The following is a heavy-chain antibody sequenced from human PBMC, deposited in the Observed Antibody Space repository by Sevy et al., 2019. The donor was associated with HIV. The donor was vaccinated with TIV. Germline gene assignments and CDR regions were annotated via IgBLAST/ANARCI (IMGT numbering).Heavy chain of an antibody. CDR2: IKQDGSEK. CDR3: ARDLSITGTNHAWYYYYGMDV. J-gene: IGHJ6*02. V-gene: IGHV3-7*01. CDR1: GFTFSSYW. Sequence: GGSLRLSCAASGFTFSSYWMSWVRQAPGKGLEWVANIKQDGSEKYDVDSVKGRFTNSRDNAKNSLYLQMNSLRAEDTAVYYCARDLSITGTNHAWYYYYGMDVWGQGTLVTVSS. D-gene: IGHD1-20*01.